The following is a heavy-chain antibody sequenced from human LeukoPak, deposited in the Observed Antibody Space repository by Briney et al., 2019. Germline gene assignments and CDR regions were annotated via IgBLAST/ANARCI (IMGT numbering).Heavy chain of an antibody. V-gene: IGHV1-2*02. D-gene: IGHD2-15*01. Sequence: GASVKVSCKASGYTFTGYYMHWVRQAPGQGLEWMGWINPNSGGTNYAQKFQGRVTMTRDTSISTAYMELSRLRSDDTAVYYCARAGGYCSGGSCLYYYYYMDVWGKGTTVTVSS. CDR3: ARAGGYCSGGSCLYYYYYMDV. CDR2: INPNSGGT. CDR1: GYTFTGYY. J-gene: IGHJ6*03.